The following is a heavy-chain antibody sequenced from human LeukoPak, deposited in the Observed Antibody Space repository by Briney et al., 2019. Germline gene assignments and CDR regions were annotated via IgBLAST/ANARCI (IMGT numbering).Heavy chain of an antibody. Sequence: PSETLSLTCTVSSGSISTSNYYWGWVRQPPGKALEWIGNIFYSGSTYYSPSLKSRVTISLDTSRNQFSLKLSSVTAADTAVYYCARVVDRQPLQDLFDYWGQGTLVTVSS. J-gene: IGHJ4*02. CDR3: ARVVDRQPLQDLFDY. CDR1: SGSISTSNYY. V-gene: IGHV4-39*07. CDR2: IFYSGST. D-gene: IGHD1-26*01.